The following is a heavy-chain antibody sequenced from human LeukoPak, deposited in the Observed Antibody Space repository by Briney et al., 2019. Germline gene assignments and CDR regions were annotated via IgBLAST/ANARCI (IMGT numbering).Heavy chain of an antibody. CDR1: GFSLTTTGMR. CDR3: ARMRSDASGLFDY. J-gene: IGHJ4*02. Sequence: SGPALVKPTQTLTLTCTFSGFSLTTTGMRVNWIRQPPGKALEWLARIDWDDDEFYSTSLKTRLTISKDTSKNQVVLTMTNVDPVDTGTYYCARMRSDASGLFDYWGQGILVTVSS. D-gene: IGHD1-26*01. CDR2: IDWDDDE. V-gene: IGHV2-70*04.